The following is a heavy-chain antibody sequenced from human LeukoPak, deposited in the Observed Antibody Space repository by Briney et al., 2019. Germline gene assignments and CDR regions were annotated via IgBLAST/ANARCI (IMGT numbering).Heavy chain of an antibody. CDR1: GGSFSGYY. CDR2: INHSGST. V-gene: IGHV4-34*01. J-gene: IGHJ4*02. D-gene: IGHD2-2*01. CDR3: ARGRRYCSSTSCYGYWFDY. Sequence: PSETLSLTCAVYGGSFSGYYWSWIRQPPGKELEWIGEINHSGSTNYNPSLKSRVTISVDTSKNQFSLKLSSVTAADTAVYYCARGRRYCSSTSCYGYWFDYWGQGTLVTVSS.